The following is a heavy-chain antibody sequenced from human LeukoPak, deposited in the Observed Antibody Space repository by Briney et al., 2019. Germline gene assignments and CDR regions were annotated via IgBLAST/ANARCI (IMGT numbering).Heavy chain of an antibody. D-gene: IGHD2-8*02. CDR2: INADGSDK. J-gene: IGHJ4*02. CDR1: GFPFQSYW. CDR3: MPGRGY. V-gene: IGHV3-7*01. Sequence: GGSLRLSCTASGFPFQSYWMNWVRQAPGKGLELVANINADGSDKYFMDSVKGRFSISRDNANNRLYLQMTSLRAEDTAVYYCMPGRGYWGQGTLVTVSS.